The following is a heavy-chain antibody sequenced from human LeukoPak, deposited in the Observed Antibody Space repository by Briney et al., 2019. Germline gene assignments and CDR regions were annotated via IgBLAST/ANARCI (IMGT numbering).Heavy chain of an antibody. CDR1: GSTFSSYG. V-gene: IGHV3-23*01. J-gene: IGHJ6*02. CDR3: AKDSSSWSYYYYGMDV. CDR2: ISGSGGST. D-gene: IGHD6-13*01. Sequence: GGSLRLSCAASGSTFSSYGMPWVRQAPGKGLEWVSAISGSGGSTYYADSVKGRFTISRDKSKNTLYLQMNSLRAEDTAVYYCAKDSSSWSYYYYGMDVWGQGTTVTVSS.